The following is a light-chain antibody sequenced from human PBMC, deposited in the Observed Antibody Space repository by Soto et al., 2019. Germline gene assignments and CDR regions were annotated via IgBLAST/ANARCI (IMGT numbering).Light chain of an antibody. V-gene: IGKV1-13*02. CDR3: QQFNSYPRT. CDR1: QGISSA. Sequence: GDRVTITCRASQGISSALAWYQQKPGQAPKLLIYDASSLESGVPSRFSGSGSGTDFTLTISSLQPEDFATYYCQQFNSYPRTFGQGTRLEIK. CDR2: DAS. J-gene: IGKJ5*01.